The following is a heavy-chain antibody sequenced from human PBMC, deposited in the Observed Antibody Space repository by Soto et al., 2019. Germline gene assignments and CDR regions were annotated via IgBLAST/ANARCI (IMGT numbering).Heavy chain of an antibody. CDR3: ARAGWELLDYYYYSMDV. Sequence: ASVKVSCKASGYTFTSYYMHWVRQAPGQGLEWMGIINPSGGSTSYAQKFQGRVTMPRDTSTSTVYMELSSLRSEDTAAQSCARAGWELLDYYYYSMDVWRQGTT. J-gene: IGHJ6*02. CDR2: INPSGGST. CDR1: GYTFTSYY. V-gene: IGHV1-46*01. D-gene: IGHD1-26*01.